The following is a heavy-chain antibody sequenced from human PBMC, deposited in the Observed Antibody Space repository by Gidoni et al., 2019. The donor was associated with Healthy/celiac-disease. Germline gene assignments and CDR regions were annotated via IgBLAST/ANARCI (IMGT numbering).Heavy chain of an antibody. CDR3: ARSTSTVTTLPDAFDI. CDR1: GLSFSSYS. Sequence: EVQLVESGRGLVKPGGSPRLSCAASGLSFSSYSMNWVRQAPGKGLEWVSSISSSSSYIYYADSVKGRFTISRDNAKNSLYLQMNSVRAEDTAVYYCARSTSTVTTLPDAFDIWGQGTMVTVSS. J-gene: IGHJ3*02. CDR2: ISSSSSYI. D-gene: IGHD4-17*01. V-gene: IGHV3-21*01.